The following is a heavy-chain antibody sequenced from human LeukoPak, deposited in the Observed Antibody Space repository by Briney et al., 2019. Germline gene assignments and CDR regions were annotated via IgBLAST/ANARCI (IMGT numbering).Heavy chain of an antibody. CDR1: GGSISTYY. CDR3: ARTKVTTEYIDY. D-gene: IGHD4-17*01. Sequence: PSETLSLTCTVSGGSISTYYWSWIRQPPGKGLEWIGSIYYTGSTYYNPSLKSRVTISVDTSRNQFSLKLSSVTAADTAVYYCARTKVTTEYIDYWGQGTLVTVSS. J-gene: IGHJ4*02. V-gene: IGHV4-59*05. CDR2: IYYTGST.